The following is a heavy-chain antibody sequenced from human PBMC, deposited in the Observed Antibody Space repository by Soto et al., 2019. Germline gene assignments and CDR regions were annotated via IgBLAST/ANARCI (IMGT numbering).Heavy chain of an antibody. J-gene: IGHJ4*02. D-gene: IGHD4-17*01. CDR3: SKDRWGDFGDLNLPGY. V-gene: IGHV3-30*18. CDR1: GFTFSSFD. Sequence: QVLLVESGGGVVQPGRSLRISCAVSGFTFSSFDMHWVRQAPGKGLEWVAVISDDGSPKHYADSLKGRFTISRDNSNNTLYLQMDSLGPEDTAVYYCSKDRWGDFGDLNLPGYWGQGTLVTVSS. CDR2: ISDDGSPK.